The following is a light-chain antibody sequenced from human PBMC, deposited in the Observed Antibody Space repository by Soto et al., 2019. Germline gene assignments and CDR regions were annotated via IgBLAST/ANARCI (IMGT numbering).Light chain of an antibody. Sequence: DIVMTQSPLSLPVTPGEPASISCRSSQSLLHSNGYNYLDWYLQKPGQSPQLLIYLGSNRSSGVPARFSGSGSATDFTLKISRVEAEDVGIYYCMQPLQTPRTFGQGTKVEIK. CDR2: LGS. J-gene: IGKJ1*01. CDR3: MQPLQTPRT. CDR1: QSLLHSNGYNY. V-gene: IGKV2-28*01.